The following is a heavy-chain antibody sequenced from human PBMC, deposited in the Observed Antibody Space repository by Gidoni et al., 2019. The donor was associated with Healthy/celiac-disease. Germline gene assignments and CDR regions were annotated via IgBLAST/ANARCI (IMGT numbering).Heavy chain of an antibody. CDR3: ASWEGEPYAFDI. J-gene: IGHJ3*02. D-gene: IGHD3-16*01. Sequence: QVQLVESGGGVVQPGRSLRLSCAASGFTFSSYAMHWVRQAPGKGLEWVAVISYDGSNKYYADSVKGRFTISRDNSKNTLYLQMNSLRAEDTAVYYCASWEGEPYAFDIWGQGTMVTVSS. CDR1: GFTFSSYA. V-gene: IGHV3-30*01. CDR2: ISYDGSNK.